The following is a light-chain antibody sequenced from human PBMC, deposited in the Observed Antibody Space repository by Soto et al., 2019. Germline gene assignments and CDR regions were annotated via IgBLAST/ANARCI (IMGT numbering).Light chain of an antibody. CDR3: QHYNSYSPVT. CDR1: QGISSY. V-gene: IGKV1-5*01. CDR2: DAS. J-gene: IGKJ2*01. Sequence: DIPMTQSPSTLSASVGDRVTITCRASQGISSYLAWYQQKPGKAPKLLIYDASSLESGGPQSFSGGGSGTEFTLTISSLQPDDFATYYCQHYNSYSPVTFGQGTKLEIK.